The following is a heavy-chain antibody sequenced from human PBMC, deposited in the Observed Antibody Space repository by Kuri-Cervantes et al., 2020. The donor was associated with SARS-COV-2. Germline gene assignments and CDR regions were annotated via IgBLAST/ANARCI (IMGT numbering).Heavy chain of an antibody. J-gene: IGHJ4*02. V-gene: IGHV4-59*12. CDR3: AREEEDCSGGSCYSR. CDR2: IYYSGST. CDR1: GGSISSYY. Sequence: SETLSLTCTVSGGSISSYYWSWVRQPPGKGLEWIGYIYYSGSTNYNPSLKSRVTISVDTSKNQFSLKLSSVTAADTAVYYCAREEEDCSGGSCYSRWGQGTLVTAPQ. D-gene: IGHD2-15*01.